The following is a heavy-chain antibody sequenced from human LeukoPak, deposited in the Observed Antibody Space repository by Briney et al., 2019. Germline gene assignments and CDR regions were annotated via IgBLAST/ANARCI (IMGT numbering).Heavy chain of an antibody. CDR2: INSDGSSA. Sequence: GGSLRLSCAASGFTFSSYWMHWVRQAPGKVLVWVSRINSDGSSATYEDSVKGRFTISRDNAKNTLYLQMNSLSAEDTAVYYCASASRSGYDDHWGQGTLVTVST. V-gene: IGHV3-74*01. CDR3: ASASRSGYDDH. D-gene: IGHD3-3*01. CDR1: GFTFSSYW. J-gene: IGHJ4*02.